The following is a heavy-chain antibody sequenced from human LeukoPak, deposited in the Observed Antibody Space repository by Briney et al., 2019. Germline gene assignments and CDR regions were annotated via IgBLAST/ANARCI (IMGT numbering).Heavy chain of an antibody. D-gene: IGHD4-17*01. CDR1: GFTFSSYS. V-gene: IGHV3-21*04. CDR3: ARVYGDYDALDY. Sequence: PGGSLRLSCAASGFTFSSYSMSWVRQAPGKGLEWVSSISSGSSYIYYADSVNGRFTISRDNANNSLYLQMNMLRAETTAAYYCARVYGDYDALDYWGQGTLVPVSS. CDR2: ISSGSSYI. J-gene: IGHJ4*02.